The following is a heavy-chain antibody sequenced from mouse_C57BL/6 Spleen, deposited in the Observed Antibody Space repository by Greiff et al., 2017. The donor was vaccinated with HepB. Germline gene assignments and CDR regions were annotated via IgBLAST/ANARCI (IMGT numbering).Heavy chain of an antibody. D-gene: IGHD1-1*01. Sequence: QVQLQQPGAELVKPGASVKLSCKASGYTFTSYWMHWVKQRPGQGLEWIGMIHPNSGSTNYNEKFKSKATLTVDKSSSTAYMQLSSLTSEDSAVYYCARYYYGSSDGYFDVWGTGTTVTVSS. V-gene: IGHV1-64*01. J-gene: IGHJ1*03. CDR3: ARYYYGSSDGYFDV. CDR2: IHPNSGST. CDR1: GYTFTSYW.